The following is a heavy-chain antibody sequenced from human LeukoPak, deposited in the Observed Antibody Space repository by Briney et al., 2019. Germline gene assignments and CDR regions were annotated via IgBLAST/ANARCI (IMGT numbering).Heavy chain of an antibody. CDR3: ARHNGFIYYYMDV. V-gene: IGHV5-51*01. CDR2: IYPGDSDT. J-gene: IGHJ6*03. D-gene: IGHD2-8*01. CDR1: GYSFTSYW. Sequence: GESLKISCKGSGYSFTSYWIVWVRQMPGKGLEWMGIIYPGDSDTRYSPSFQGQVTISADKSISTAYLQWSSLKASDTAMYYCARHNGFIYYYMDVWGKGTTVTVSS.